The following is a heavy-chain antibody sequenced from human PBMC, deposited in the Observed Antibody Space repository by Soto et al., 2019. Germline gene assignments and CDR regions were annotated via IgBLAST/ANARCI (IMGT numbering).Heavy chain of an antibody. Sequence: GGSLRLSCAASGFTFDDYTMHWVRQAPGKGLEWVSLISWDGGSTYYADSVKGRFTISRDNSKNSLYLQMNSLRTEDTALYYWAKCIAAAGRGYYYYYVRDVGGQGSKVTVSS. J-gene: IGHJ6*02. D-gene: IGHD6-13*01. CDR2: ISWDGGST. V-gene: IGHV3-43*01. CDR1: GFTFDDYT. CDR3: AKCIAAAGRGYYYYYVRDV.